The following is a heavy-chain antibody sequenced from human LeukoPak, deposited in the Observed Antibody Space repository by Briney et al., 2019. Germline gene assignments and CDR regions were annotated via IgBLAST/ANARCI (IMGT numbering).Heavy chain of an antibody. CDR3: AKAWGGTSRNYFDS. V-gene: IGHV3-23*01. CDR1: GFTFSSHT. CDR2: ISGSGASA. Sequence: GGSLRLSCAASGFTFSSHTMSWVRQAPGKGLEWISVISGSGASAYYADSVRGRFTISRDNSKNTLILQMSSLRAEDTAIYYCAKAWGGTSRNYFDSWGQGTLVTVSS. D-gene: IGHD1/OR15-1a*01. J-gene: IGHJ4*02.